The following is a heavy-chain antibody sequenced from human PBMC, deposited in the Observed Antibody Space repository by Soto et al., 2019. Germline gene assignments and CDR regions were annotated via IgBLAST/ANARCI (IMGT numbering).Heavy chain of an antibody. V-gene: IGHV3-21*01. J-gene: IGHJ6*02. CDR1: GFTFSSYS. Sequence: PGGSLRLSCAASGFTFSSYSMNWVRQAPGKGLEWVSSISSSSSYIYYADSVKGRFTISRDNAKNSLYLQMNSLRAEDTAVYYCARDPDIVVVVAATGYGMDVWGQGTTVPSP. CDR3: ARDPDIVVVVAATGYGMDV. D-gene: IGHD2-15*01. CDR2: ISSSSSYI.